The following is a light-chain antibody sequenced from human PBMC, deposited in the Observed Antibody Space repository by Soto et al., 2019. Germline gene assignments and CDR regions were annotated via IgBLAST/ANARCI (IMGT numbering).Light chain of an antibody. Sequence: QSVLTQPPSVSAAPGQKVTISCSGSSANIGSNYVSWYQHLPGTAPKLVIYDSDRRPSAMPDRFSGSKSGTSATLDITGLQPGDEADYYCGAWDGSLSVVLFGGGTKVTVL. V-gene: IGLV1-51*01. CDR3: GAWDGSLSVVL. J-gene: IGLJ2*01. CDR1: SANIGSNY. CDR2: DSD.